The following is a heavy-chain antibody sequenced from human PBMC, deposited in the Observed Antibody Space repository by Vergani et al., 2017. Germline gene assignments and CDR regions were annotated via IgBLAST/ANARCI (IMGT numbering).Heavy chain of an antibody. V-gene: IGHV4-4*02. J-gene: IGHJ5*02. CDR2: FYHSGST. Sequence: QVQLQESGPGLVKPSGTLSLTCAVSGGSIRSSNWWSWVRQPPGKGLEWIGEFYHSGSTNYNPSRKSRVTISVDKSKNQFSLKLSSVTAADTAVYYCARISRWLWYGWFDPWGQGTLVTVSS. D-gene: IGHD6-19*01. CDR3: ARISRWLWYGWFDP. CDR1: GGSIRSSNW.